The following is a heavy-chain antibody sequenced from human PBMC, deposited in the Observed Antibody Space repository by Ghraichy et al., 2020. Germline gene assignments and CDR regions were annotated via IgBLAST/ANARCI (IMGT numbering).Heavy chain of an antibody. CDR3: ARWGGGHSAIDY. J-gene: IGHJ4*02. CDR1: GYSISSGYY. D-gene: IGHD3-16*01. CDR2: IYHSGST. Sequence: SQTLSLTCTVSGYSISSGYYWGWIRQPPGKGLEWIGSIYHSGSTYYNPSLKSRVTISVDTSKNQFSLKLSSVTAADTAVYYCARWGGGHSAIDYWGQGTQVTVSS. V-gene: IGHV4-38-2*02.